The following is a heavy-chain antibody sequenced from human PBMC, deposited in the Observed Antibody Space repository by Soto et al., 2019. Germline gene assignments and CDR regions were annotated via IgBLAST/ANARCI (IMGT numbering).Heavy chain of an antibody. Sequence: SETRSLTCTVSGGSVSSGSYYWSWIRQPPGKGLEWIGYIYYSGSTNYNPSLKSRVTISVDTSKNQFSLKLSSVTAADTAVYYCAREGKRQSNNSFDPWGQATLVTVS. CDR2: IYYSGST. CDR3: AREGKRQSNNSFDP. J-gene: IGHJ5*02. V-gene: IGHV4-61*01. D-gene: IGHD6-25*01. CDR1: GGSVSSGSYY.